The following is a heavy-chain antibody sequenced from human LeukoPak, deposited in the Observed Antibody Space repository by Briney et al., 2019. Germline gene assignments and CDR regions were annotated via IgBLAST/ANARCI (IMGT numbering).Heavy chain of an antibody. CDR2: ISSSSSYI. J-gene: IGHJ3*02. D-gene: IGHD4-17*01. Sequence: GGSLRLSCAASGFPFNSYSMNWVRQAPGKGLEWVSYISSSSSYIYYADSVKGRFTISRDNAKNSLYLQMNSLRAEDTAVYYCARDPGDLDAFDIWGQGTMVTVSS. V-gene: IGHV3-21*01. CDR1: GFPFNSYS. CDR3: ARDPGDLDAFDI.